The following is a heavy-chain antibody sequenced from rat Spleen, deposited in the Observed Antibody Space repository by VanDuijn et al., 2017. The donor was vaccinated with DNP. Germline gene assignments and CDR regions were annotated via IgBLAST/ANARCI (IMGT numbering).Heavy chain of an antibody. CDR1: GFTFSDYN. Sequence: EVQLVESGGGLVQPGRSLKLSCAASGFTFSDYNMAWVRQAPKKGLEWVASISTNGGNTYYRDSVKGRFTISRDNAKSTLYLQMNSLRSEDTATYYCKVGARYWGQGVMVTVSS. J-gene: IGHJ2*01. CDR2: ISTNGGNT. V-gene: IGHV5-7*01. CDR3: KVGARY. D-gene: IGHD5-1*01.